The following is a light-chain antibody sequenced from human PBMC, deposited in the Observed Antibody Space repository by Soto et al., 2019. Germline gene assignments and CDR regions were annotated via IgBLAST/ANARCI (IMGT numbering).Light chain of an antibody. CDR2: YAS. V-gene: IGKV3-11*01. Sequence: EIVLTQSPATLSLSPVDRATLSCRASQSVGNDLVWYHQKRGQAPRVLIYYASNRATGIPARFSGSGSGTDFTLTISGLEPEDFAFYYCQQRNSWPPTFGGGTRVEIK. CDR3: QQRNSWPPT. CDR1: QSVGND. J-gene: IGKJ4*01.